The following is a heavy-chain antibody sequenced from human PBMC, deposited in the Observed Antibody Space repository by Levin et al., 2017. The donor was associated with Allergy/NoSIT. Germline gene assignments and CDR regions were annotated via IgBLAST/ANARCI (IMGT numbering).Heavy chain of an antibody. Sequence: SCTVSGGSISSGGYYWTWIRQHPGKGLEWIGYIYYRGGTYFNPSLKSRITISVDTSKNDFSLKLRSVTAADTAVYYCARGSYDFWSGFDRWGQGTLVTVSS. V-gene: IGHV4-31*03. CDR3: ARGSYDFWSGFDR. J-gene: IGHJ5*02. D-gene: IGHD3-3*01. CDR2: IYYRGGT. CDR1: GGSISSGGYY.